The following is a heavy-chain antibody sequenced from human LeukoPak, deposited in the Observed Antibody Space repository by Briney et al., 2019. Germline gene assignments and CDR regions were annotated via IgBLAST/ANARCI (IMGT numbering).Heavy chain of an antibody. CDR3: ARTYYYDSSGYYWAKVPPRGAFDI. CDR2: ISGSGGST. CDR1: GFTFSSYA. J-gene: IGHJ3*02. V-gene: IGHV3-23*01. D-gene: IGHD3-22*01. Sequence: PGGSLRLSCAASGFTFSSYAMSWVRQAPGKGLEWVSAISGSGGSTYYADSVKGRFTISRDNSKNTLYLQMNSLRAEDTAVYYCARTYYYDSSGYYWAKVPPRGAFDIWGQGTMVTVSS.